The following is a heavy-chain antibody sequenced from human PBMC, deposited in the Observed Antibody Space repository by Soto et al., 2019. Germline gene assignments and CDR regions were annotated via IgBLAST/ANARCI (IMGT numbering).Heavy chain of an antibody. CDR1: GGSISSSSYY. CDR2: IYYSGST. J-gene: IGHJ4*02. V-gene: IGHV4-39*01. D-gene: IGHD1-26*01. Sequence: QLQLQESGPGLVKPSETLSLTCTVSGGSISSSSYYWGWIRQPPGKGLEWIGSIYYSGSTYYNPSLKSRVTISVDTSKNQFSLKLSSVTAADTAVYYCARHTPMAKVGATIDYWGQGTLVTVSS. CDR3: ARHTPMAKVGATIDY.